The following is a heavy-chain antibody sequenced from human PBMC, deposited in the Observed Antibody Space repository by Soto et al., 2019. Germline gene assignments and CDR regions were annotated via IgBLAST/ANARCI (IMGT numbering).Heavy chain of an antibody. V-gene: IGHV1-69*02. CDR3: ARAGVAAADLFFDY. Sequence: QVQLVQSGAEVKKPGSSVKVSCKASGGTFSSYTISWVRQAPGQGLEWMGRIIPILGIANYAQKFQGRVTITADKSTSTAYMELSSLRSEDTAVYCCARAGVAAADLFFDYWGQGTLVTVSS. D-gene: IGHD6-13*01. CDR2: IIPILGIA. CDR1: GGTFSSYT. J-gene: IGHJ4*02.